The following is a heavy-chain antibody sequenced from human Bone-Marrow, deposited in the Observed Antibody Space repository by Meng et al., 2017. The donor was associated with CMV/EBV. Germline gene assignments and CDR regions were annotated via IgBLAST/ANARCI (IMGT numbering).Heavy chain of an antibody. V-gene: IGHV1-69*10. CDR1: GYTFTSYG. CDR2: IIPILGIA. CDR3: ASAVAGTTGREYYFDY. Sequence: SVKVSCKASGYTFTSYGISWVRQAPGQGLEWMGGIIPILGIANYAQKFQGRVTITADKSTSTAYMELSSLRSEDTAVYYCASAVAGTTGREYYFDYWGQGTLVTVSS. J-gene: IGHJ4*02. D-gene: IGHD6-19*01.